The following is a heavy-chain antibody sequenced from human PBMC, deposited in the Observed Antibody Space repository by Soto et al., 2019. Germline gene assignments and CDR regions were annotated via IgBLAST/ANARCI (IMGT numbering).Heavy chain of an antibody. V-gene: IGHV3-30-3*01. Sequence: GGALRLSWGASGFTFSSSAMHWVRQAPGKGLEWVAVISYDGSNKYYADSVKGRFTISRDNSKNTLYLQMNSLRAEDTAVYYCARDKRDLRFLEWSYYFDYWGQGT. J-gene: IGHJ4*02. D-gene: IGHD3-3*01. CDR1: GFTFSSSA. CDR3: ARDKRDLRFLEWSYYFDY. CDR2: ISYDGSNK.